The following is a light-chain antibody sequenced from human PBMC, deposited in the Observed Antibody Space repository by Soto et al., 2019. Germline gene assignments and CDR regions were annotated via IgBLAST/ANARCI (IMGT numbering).Light chain of an antibody. J-gene: IGLJ3*02. V-gene: IGLV1-40*01. CDR3: QSYDSSLSAWV. CDR1: SSNIGTGYD. Sequence: QSVLTQPPSVSGAPGQRVTISCTGSSSNIGTGYDAHWYQQLPGTAPKLLIFGNSNRPSGVPDRFSSSKSGTSASLAITGLQAEDEADYYCQSYDSSLSAWVFGGGTQLTVL. CDR2: GNS.